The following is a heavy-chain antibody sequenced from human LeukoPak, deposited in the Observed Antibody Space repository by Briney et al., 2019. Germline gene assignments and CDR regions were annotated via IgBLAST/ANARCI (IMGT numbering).Heavy chain of an antibody. Sequence: PGGSLRLSCAASGFTFSIYAMSWVRQAPGKGLEWVSAISGSGGSTYYADSVKGRFTISRDNSKNTLYLQMNSLRAEDTAVYYCAKGQRIQLWHNWFDPWGQGTLVTVSS. CDR1: GFTFSIYA. CDR3: AKGQRIQLWHNWFDP. CDR2: ISGSGGST. V-gene: IGHV3-23*01. D-gene: IGHD5-18*01. J-gene: IGHJ5*02.